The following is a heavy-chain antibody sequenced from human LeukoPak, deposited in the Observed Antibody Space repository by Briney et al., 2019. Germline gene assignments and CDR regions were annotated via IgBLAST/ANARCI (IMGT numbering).Heavy chain of an antibody. CDR3: AKDQAAGFHLDY. Sequence: PGGSLRLSCAASGFTFSSYAMSWVRQAPGKGLEWVSAVSGSGGSTYYADSVKGRFTISRDNSKNTLYLQMNSLRAEDTAVYYCAKDQAAGFHLDYWGQGTLVTVSS. CDR1: GFTFSSYA. J-gene: IGHJ4*02. CDR2: VSGSGGST. D-gene: IGHD6-13*01. V-gene: IGHV3-23*01.